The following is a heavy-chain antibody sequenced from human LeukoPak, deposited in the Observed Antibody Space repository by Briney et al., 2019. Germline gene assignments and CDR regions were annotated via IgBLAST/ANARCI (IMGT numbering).Heavy chain of an antibody. Sequence: GGSLRLSCAASGFTFSSYGMHWVRQAPGKGLEWVSVIWYDGSNKYYADSVKGRFTISRDNSKNTLYLQMNSLRAEDTAVYYCARGMGSSWPNWFDPWGQGTLVIVSS. D-gene: IGHD6-13*01. CDR3: ARGMGSSWPNWFDP. J-gene: IGHJ5*02. V-gene: IGHV3-33*01. CDR2: IWYDGSNK. CDR1: GFTFSSYG.